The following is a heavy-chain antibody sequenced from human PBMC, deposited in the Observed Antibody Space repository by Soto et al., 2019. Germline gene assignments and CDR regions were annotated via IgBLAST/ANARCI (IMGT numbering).Heavy chain of an antibody. CDR2: ISYDGGNK. CDR1: GFTFSTYG. J-gene: IGHJ4*02. Sequence: SGGSLRLSCAASGFTFSTYGMHWVRQAPGKGLEWVAVISYDGGNKYYADSVKGRFTISRDNSKNTLYLQMNSLRAEDTAVYYCAKSVYNWNDGFFDYWGQGTLVNVSS. V-gene: IGHV3-30*18. D-gene: IGHD1-1*01. CDR3: AKSVYNWNDGFFDY.